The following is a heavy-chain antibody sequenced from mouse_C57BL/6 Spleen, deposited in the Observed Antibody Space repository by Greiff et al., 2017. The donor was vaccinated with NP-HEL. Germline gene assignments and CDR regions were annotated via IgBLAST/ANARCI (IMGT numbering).Heavy chain of an antibody. V-gene: IGHV5-4*03. CDR3: ASIYDGYYPFAY. Sequence: EVKLVESGGGLVKPGGSLKLSCAASGFTFSSYAMSWVRQTPEKRLEWVATISDGGSYTYYPDNVKGRFTFSRDNAKNNLYLQMSHLKSEDTAMYYCASIYDGYYPFAYWGQGTLVTVSA. CDR2: ISDGGSYT. J-gene: IGHJ3*01. CDR1: GFTFSSYA. D-gene: IGHD2-3*01.